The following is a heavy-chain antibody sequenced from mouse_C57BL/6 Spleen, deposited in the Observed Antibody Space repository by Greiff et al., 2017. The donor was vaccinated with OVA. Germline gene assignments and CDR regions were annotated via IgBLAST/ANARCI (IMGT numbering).Heavy chain of an antibody. CDR2: IDPSDSYT. D-gene: IGHD2-4*01. J-gene: IGHJ1*03. V-gene: IGHV1-59*01. Sequence: QVQLQQPGAELVRPGTSVKLSCKASGYTFTSYWMHWVKQRPGQGLEWIGEIDPSDSYTNYNQKFKGKATLTVDTSSSTAYIQLRSLTSADSAVYYCARGGIYYDYDGYFDVWGTGTTVTVSS. CDR3: ARGGIYYDYDGYFDV. CDR1: GYTFTSYW.